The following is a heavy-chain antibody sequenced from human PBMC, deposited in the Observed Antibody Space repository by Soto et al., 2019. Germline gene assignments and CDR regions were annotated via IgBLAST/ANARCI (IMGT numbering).Heavy chain of an antibody. CDR3: ARGPVDTAMVDWYFDL. Sequence: ASVKVSCKASGDTFTTYDINWVRQATGHGLEWMGWINPNSGNIGYAQRFQGRVTMTRDTAIRTAYMELSSLRSEDTAVYYCARGPVDTAMVDWYFDLWGRGTLVTVSS. V-gene: IGHV1-8*01. D-gene: IGHD5-18*01. J-gene: IGHJ2*01. CDR2: INPNSGNI. CDR1: GDTFTTYD.